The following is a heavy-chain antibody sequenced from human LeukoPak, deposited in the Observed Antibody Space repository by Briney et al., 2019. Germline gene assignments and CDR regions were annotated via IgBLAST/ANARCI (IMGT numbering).Heavy chain of an antibody. CDR1: GFTFSSYA. Sequence: GGSLRLSCAASGFTFSSYAMSWVRQAPGKGLEWVSAISGSGGSTYYADSVKGRFTISRDNSKNTLYLQMNSLRAEDTAAYYCARGLCGGDCYSDWGQGTLVTVSS. CDR2: ISGSGGST. V-gene: IGHV3-23*01. CDR3: ARGLCGGDCYSD. D-gene: IGHD2-21*02. J-gene: IGHJ4*02.